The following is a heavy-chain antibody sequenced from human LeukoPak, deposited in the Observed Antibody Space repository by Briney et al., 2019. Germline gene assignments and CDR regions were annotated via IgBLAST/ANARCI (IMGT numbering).Heavy chain of an antibody. CDR3: AREAYGGNVAFDI. J-gene: IGHJ3*02. V-gene: IGHV4-30-4*01. CDR1: GGSISSGDYY. D-gene: IGHD4-23*01. CDR2: IYYSGST. Sequence: PSETLSPTCTVSGGSISSGDYYWSWIRQPPGKGLEWIGYIYYSGSTYYNPSLKSRVTISVDTSKNQFSLKLSSVTAADTAVYYCAREAYGGNVAFDIWGQGTMVTVSS.